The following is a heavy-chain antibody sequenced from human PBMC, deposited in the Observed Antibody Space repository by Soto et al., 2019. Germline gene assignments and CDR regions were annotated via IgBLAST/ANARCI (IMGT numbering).Heavy chain of an antibody. D-gene: IGHD3-10*01. CDR3: ARQLLWFGDHPLNWFDP. CDR1: GGSISSYY. CDR2: IYYSGST. V-gene: IGHV4-59*08. J-gene: IGHJ5*02. Sequence: SETLSLTCTVSGGSISSYYWSWIRQPPGKGLEWIGYIYYSGSTNYNPSLKSRVTISVDTSKNQFSLKLSSVTAADTAVYYCARQLLWFGDHPLNWFDPWGQGTLVTVSS.